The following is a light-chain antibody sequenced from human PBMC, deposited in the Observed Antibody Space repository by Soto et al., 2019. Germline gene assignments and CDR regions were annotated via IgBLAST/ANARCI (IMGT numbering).Light chain of an antibody. CDR1: QSVSSY. CDR3: QQRSNWPLIT. Sequence: IVLTQSPATLSLSPGERATLSCRDSQSVSSYLAWYQQKPGQAPRLLIYDASNRANGIPARFSGSGSGTDFTLTISSLEPEDFAVYYCQQRSNWPLITFGQGTRLEIK. J-gene: IGKJ5*01. V-gene: IGKV3-11*01. CDR2: DAS.